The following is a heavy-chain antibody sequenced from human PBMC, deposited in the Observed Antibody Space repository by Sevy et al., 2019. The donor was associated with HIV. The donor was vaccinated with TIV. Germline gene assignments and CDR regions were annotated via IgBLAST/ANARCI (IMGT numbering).Heavy chain of an antibody. J-gene: IGHJ6*03. Sequence: ASVKVSCKASGYTFTGYYMHWVRQAPGQGLEWMGWINPNSGGTNYAQKVQGRVTMTRDTSISTAYMELSRLRSDDTAVYYCARDNVVVVVPAAIEYYYYYYYMDVWGKGTTVTVSS. V-gene: IGHV1-2*02. CDR3: ARDNVVVVVPAAIEYYYYYYYMDV. CDR1: GYTFTGYY. CDR2: INPNSGGT. D-gene: IGHD2-2*02.